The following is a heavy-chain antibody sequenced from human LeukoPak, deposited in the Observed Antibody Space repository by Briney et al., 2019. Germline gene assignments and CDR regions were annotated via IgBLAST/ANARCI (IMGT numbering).Heavy chain of an antibody. J-gene: IGHJ4*02. V-gene: IGHV3-30*02. CDR1: GFTFSSYG. D-gene: IGHD3-22*01. Sequence: GGSLRLSCAASGFTFSSYGMHWVRQSPGKGLEWVAFIRYDGSNKYYADPVKGRFTISRDNSKNTLYLQMNSLRAEDTAVYYCAKVRTYYYDSSGYGPVDYWGQGTLVTVSS. CDR2: IRYDGSNK. CDR3: AKVRTYYYDSSGYGPVDY.